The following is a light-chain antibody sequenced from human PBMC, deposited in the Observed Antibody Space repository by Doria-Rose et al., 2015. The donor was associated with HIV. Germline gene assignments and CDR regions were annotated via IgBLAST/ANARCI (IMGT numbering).Light chain of an antibody. Sequence: TQSPSSLSASVGDRVTITCRASQSTGSFLNWYQQKPGKAPKLLIYAASSLQNGVPSGFSGSGSGTDFTLTISSLQPEDFATYLCQQSYSTPLTFGGGTKVEIK. V-gene: IGKV1-39*01. CDR2: AAS. CDR1: QSTGSF. J-gene: IGKJ4*01. CDR3: QQSYSTPLT.